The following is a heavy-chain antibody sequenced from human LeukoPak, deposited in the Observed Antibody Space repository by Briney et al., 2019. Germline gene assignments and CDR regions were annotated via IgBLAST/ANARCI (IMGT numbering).Heavy chain of an antibody. D-gene: IGHD6-19*01. CDR1: GFTFSKYW. V-gene: IGHV3-74*01. CDR2: INTDGTVT. J-gene: IGHJ4*02. CDR3: ATKQWLAPPPDS. Sequence: PGGSLTLSCPASGFTFSKYWMLWVRQAAGKGLESVSRINTDGTVTTYADSVKGRFTVSRDNADNTMFLQMNSVRDEDTAVYYCATKQWLAPPPDSWGQGTPVTVSS.